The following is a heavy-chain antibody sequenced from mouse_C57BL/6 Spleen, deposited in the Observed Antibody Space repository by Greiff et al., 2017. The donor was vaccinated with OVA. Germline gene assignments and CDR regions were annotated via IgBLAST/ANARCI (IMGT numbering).Heavy chain of an antibody. J-gene: IGHJ3*01. CDR3: ASSSYEGISY. Sequence: QVQLQQPGAELVKPGASVKLSCKASGYTFTSYWMQWVKQRPGQGLEWIGEIDPSDSYTNYNQKFKGKATLTVDTSSSTAYMQLSSLTSEDSAVYYCASSSYEGISYWGQGTLVTVSA. V-gene: IGHV1-50*01. CDR1: GYTFTSYW. D-gene: IGHD1-1*01. CDR2: IDPSDSYT.